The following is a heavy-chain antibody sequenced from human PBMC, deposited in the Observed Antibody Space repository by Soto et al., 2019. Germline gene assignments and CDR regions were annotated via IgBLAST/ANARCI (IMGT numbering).Heavy chain of an antibody. V-gene: IGHV4-59*01. CDR1: GGSISSYY. J-gene: IGHJ6*02. D-gene: IGHD2-21*02. CDR3: ARDPYCGGDCYYYYGMHV. Sequence: PSETLSLTCTVSGGSISSYYWSWIRQPPGKGLEWIGYIYYSGSTNYNPSLKSRVTISVDTSKNQFSLKLSSVTAADTAVYYCARDPYCGGDCYYYYGMHVWGQGTTVTVSS. CDR2: IYYSGST.